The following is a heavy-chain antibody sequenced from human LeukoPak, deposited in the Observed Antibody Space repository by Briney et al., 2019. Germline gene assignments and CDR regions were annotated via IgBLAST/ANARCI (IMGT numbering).Heavy chain of an antibody. CDR1: GFTFSNAW. V-gene: IGHV3-21*01. CDR2: ISSSSSYI. CDR3: ARDRAYSGSSGTDY. Sequence: KSGGSLRLSCAASGFTFSNAWMNWVRQAPGKGLEWVSSISSSSSYIYYADSVKGRFTISRDNAKNSLYLQMNSLRAEDTAVYYCARDRAYSGSSGTDYWGQGTLVTVSS. D-gene: IGHD1-26*01. J-gene: IGHJ4*02.